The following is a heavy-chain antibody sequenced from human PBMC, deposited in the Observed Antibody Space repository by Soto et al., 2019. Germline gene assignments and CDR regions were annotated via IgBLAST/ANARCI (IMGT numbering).Heavy chain of an antibody. CDR1: GFSLSTSGVG. CDR3: AHVYGGYDNFDY. Sequence: QITLKESGPTLVKPTQTLTLTCTFSGFSLSTSGVGVGWIRQPPGKALELLALIYWDDDKRYSPSLKSKLTITKDTSNYQVILTMNNMDPVDTATYYCAHVYGGYDNFDYWGQGTLVTVSS. D-gene: IGHD5-12*01. J-gene: IGHJ4*02. V-gene: IGHV2-5*02. CDR2: IYWDDDK.